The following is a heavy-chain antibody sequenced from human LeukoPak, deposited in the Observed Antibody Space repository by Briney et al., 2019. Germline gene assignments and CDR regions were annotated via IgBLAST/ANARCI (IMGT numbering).Heavy chain of an antibody. J-gene: IGHJ5*02. CDR2: MYAGGTT. D-gene: IGHD6-19*01. Sequence: GGSLGLSCAASGVIVSRNFMSWVRQAPGKELQWVAIMYAGGTTDYSESVRGRFYISRDTSNNTLSLQMNSLRAEDTAVYYCARGSGSGWPLDRWGQGTLVTVSS. CDR3: ARGSGSGWPLDR. CDR1: GVIVSRNF. V-gene: IGHV3-53*01.